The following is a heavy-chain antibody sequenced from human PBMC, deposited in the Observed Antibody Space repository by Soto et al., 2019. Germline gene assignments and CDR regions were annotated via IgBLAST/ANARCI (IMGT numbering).Heavy chain of an antibody. CDR3: AKGLGTHTVYYYGMDV. D-gene: IGHD3-16*01. J-gene: IGHJ6*02. CDR2: ISYDGSNK. Sequence: ESGGGVVQPGRSLRLSCAASGFTFSSYGMHWVRQAPGKGLEWVAVISYDGSNKYYADSVKGRFTISRDNSKNTLYLQMNSLRAEDTAVYYCAKGLGTHTVYYYGMDVWGQGTTVTVSS. V-gene: IGHV3-30*18. CDR1: GFTFSSYG.